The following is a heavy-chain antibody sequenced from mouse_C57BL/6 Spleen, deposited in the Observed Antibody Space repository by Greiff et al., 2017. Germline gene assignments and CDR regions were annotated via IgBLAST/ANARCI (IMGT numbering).Heavy chain of an antibody. D-gene: IGHD1-1*01. J-gene: IGHJ1*03. Sequence: VQLQQPGAELVKPGASVKLSCKASGYTFTSYWMQWVKQRPGQGLEWIGEIDPSDSYTNYNQKFKGKATLTVNTSSSTAYMQLSSLTSEDSAVYYGARYYYGSSYVGGYFDVWGTGTTVTVSS. V-gene: IGHV1-50*01. CDR2: IDPSDSYT. CDR1: GYTFTSYW. CDR3: ARYYYGSSYVGGYFDV.